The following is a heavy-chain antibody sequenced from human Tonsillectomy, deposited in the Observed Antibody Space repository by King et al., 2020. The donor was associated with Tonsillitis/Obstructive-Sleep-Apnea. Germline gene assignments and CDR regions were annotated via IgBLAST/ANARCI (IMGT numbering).Heavy chain of an antibody. CDR3: AKDRCGTTSCYGPSFDY. CDR1: GFTFSSYA. V-gene: IGHV3-23*04. D-gene: IGHD2-2*01. Sequence: VQLVESGGGLVQPGGSLRLSCVAPGFTFSSYAMSWVCQAPGKGLEWVSAITDSGGSTVYADSVKGRFTISRDNSKNTLFLQMNSLRAEDTAVYYCAKDRCGTTSCYGPSFDYWGQGTLVTVSS. CDR2: ITDSGGST. J-gene: IGHJ4*02.